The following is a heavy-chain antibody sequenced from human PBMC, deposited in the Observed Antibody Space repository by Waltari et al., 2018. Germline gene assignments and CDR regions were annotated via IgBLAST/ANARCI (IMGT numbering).Heavy chain of an antibody. CDR1: GGTFSSYA. Sequence: QVQLVQSGAEVKKPGSSVKVSCKASGGTFSSYAISWVRQAPGQGLEWMGGMIPIFGTVNYAQKFQGRVTITAEESTSTAYMERSSLRSEDTAVYYCARDGVNSSWYGGWFDPWGQGTLVTVSS. CDR2: MIPIFGTV. V-gene: IGHV1-69*01. D-gene: IGHD6-13*01. J-gene: IGHJ5*02. CDR3: ARDGVNSSWYGGWFDP.